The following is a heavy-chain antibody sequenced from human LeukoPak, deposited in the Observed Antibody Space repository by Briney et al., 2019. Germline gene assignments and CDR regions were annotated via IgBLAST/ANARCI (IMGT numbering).Heavy chain of an antibody. CDR1: GFTVSSND. CDR3: ARVVDHDYGDYYLDY. Sequence: GGSLRLSCAAYGFTVSSNDMSWVRQAPGKGLECISVIYSGGSTDYADSVKGRLTISRDNSKNTLYLQMNSLRAEDTAVYYCARVVDHDYGDYYLDYWGQGTLVTVSS. V-gene: IGHV3-53*01. J-gene: IGHJ4*02. CDR2: IYSGGST. D-gene: IGHD4-17*01.